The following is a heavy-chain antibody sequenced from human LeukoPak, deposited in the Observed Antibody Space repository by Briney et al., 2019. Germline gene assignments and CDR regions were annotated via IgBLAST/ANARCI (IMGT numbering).Heavy chain of an antibody. D-gene: IGHD3-3*01. CDR2: ISYDGSNK. V-gene: IGHV3-30*04. J-gene: IGHJ4*02. CDR1: GFTFSSYA. Sequence: GGSLRLSCAASGFTFSSYAMSWVRQAPGKGLEWVAVISYDGSNKYYADSVKGRFTISRDNSKNTLYLQMNSLRAEDTAVYYCARAGVDFGVVINDFDYWGQGTLVTVSS. CDR3: ARAGVDFGVVINDFDY.